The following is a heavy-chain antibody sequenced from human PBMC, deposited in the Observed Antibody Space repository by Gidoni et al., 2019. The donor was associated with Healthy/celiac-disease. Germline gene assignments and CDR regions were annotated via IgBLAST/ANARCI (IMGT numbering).Heavy chain of an antibody. CDR1: GFTFRSYA. D-gene: IGHD6-19*01. CDR2: ISGSGGST. J-gene: IGHJ4*02. Sequence: EVQLLESGGGLVQPGGSLRLSCAASGFTFRSYAMSWVRQAPGKGLEWVSAISGSGGSTYYADSGKGRFTLSRDNSKNTLYLQMNSLRAEDTAVYYCAKDRIAVAVTQKVDYWGQGTLVTVSS. V-gene: IGHV3-23*01. CDR3: AKDRIAVAVTQKVDY.